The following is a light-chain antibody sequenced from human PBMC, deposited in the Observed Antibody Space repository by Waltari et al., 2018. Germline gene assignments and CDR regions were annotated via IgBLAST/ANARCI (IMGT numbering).Light chain of an antibody. CDR1: SSDVGGYNY. CDR2: DVF. J-gene: IGLJ1*01. Sequence: QSALTQPASVSGSPGQSITISCTGTSSDVGGYNYVSWYQQHPGKAPKVVIYDVFRRPSWVSNRFSGSKSGNTASLTISGLQAEDEADYYCSSYTTSSAGVFGTGTKVTVL. V-gene: IGLV2-14*01. CDR3: SSYTTSSAGV.